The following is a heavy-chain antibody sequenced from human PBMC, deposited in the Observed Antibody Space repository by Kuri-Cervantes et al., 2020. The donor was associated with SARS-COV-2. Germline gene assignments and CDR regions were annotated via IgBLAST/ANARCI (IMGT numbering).Heavy chain of an antibody. CDR3: ARDRGVEWYYMDV. Sequence: GESLKISCAASGFTFSSYSMNWVRQAPGKGLEWVSSISSSSSYIYYADSVKGRFTISRDNAKNSLYLQMNSLRAEDTAVYYCARDRGVEWYYMDVWGKGTTVTVSS. V-gene: IGHV3-21*01. D-gene: IGHD3-10*01. CDR1: GFTFSSYS. CDR2: ISSSSSYI. J-gene: IGHJ6*03.